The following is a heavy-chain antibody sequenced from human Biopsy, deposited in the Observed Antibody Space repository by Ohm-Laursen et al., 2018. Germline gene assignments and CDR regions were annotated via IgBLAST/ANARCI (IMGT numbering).Heavy chain of an antibody. CDR3: ALAAAQTVTHFDY. Sequence: SLRLSCAASGFTFSSYAMTWFRQAPGKGLEWVSTISGNSDIIYDTDSVKGRFTISRDNSKSTLYLQMNSLRADDTAVYYCALAAAQTVTHFDYWGQGTLVIVSS. V-gene: IGHV3-23*01. J-gene: IGHJ4*02. CDR2: ISGNSDII. CDR1: GFTFSSYA. D-gene: IGHD4-17*01.